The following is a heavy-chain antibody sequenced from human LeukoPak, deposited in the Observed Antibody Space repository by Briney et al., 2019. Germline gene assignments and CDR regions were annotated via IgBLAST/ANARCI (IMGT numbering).Heavy chain of an antibody. D-gene: IGHD1-26*01. CDR3: AKDLYSSGSYFDY. CDR2: ISGSGGST. V-gene: IGHV3-23*01. J-gene: IGHJ4*02. CDR1: GFTFSSYA. Sequence: SGGSLRLSCAASGFTFSSYAMSWVRQAPGKGLEWVSGISGSGGSTYYADSVKGRFTISRDNSKNTLYLQMNSLRAEDTAVYYCAKDLYSSGSYFDYWGQGTLVTVSS.